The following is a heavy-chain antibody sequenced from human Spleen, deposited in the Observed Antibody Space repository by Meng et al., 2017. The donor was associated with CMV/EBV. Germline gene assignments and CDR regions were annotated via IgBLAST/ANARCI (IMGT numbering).Heavy chain of an antibody. J-gene: IGHJ6*02. D-gene: IGHD3-3*01. CDR3: AVFGVIASAHGMDV. Sequence: SETLSLTCAISGDSVSSNSAAWNWIRQSPSRGLEWLGRTYYRSKWYNDYAVSVKSRITINPDTSKNQFSLQLNSVTPEDTAVYYCAVFGVIASAHGMDVWGQGTTVTVSS. V-gene: IGHV6-1*01. CDR2: TYYRSKWYN. CDR1: GDSVSSNSAA.